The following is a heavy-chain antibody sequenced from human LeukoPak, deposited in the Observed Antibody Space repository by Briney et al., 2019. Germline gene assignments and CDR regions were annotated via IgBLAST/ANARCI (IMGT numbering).Heavy chain of an antibody. V-gene: IGHV3-30*18. D-gene: IGHD2-2*01. CDR3: AKAADQYYYYYFYYMDV. CDR2: ISFDGSSK. J-gene: IGHJ6*03. CDR1: GFTFSAYG. Sequence: PGGSLRLPCAASGFTFSAYGMHWVRQAPGKGLEWVAVISFDGSSKDYAESVRGRFTVSRDNSKNTLYLQMNSLRVEDTAVYYCAKAADQYYYYYFYYMDVWGKGTTVTVSS.